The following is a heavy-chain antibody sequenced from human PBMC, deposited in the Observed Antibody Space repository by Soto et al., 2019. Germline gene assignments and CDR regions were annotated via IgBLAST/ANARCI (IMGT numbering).Heavy chain of an antibody. CDR3: ARGLANMVRGVSVFDP. CDR1: GGSISSSSYS. D-gene: IGHD3-10*01. CDR2: IYHSGST. V-gene: IGHV4-61*05. Sequence: NPSETLSLTCSVSGGSISSSSYSWGWIRQPPGKGLEWIGEIYHSGSTNYNPSLKSRVTISVDKSKNQFSLKLSSVTAADTAVYYCARGLANMVRGVSVFDPWGQGTLVTVSS. J-gene: IGHJ5*02.